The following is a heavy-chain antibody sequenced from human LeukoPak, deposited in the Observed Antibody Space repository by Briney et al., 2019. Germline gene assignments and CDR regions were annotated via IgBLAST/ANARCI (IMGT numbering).Heavy chain of an antibody. CDR1: GFTFSSYA. V-gene: IGHV3-30*18. J-gene: IGHJ4*02. CDR3: AKDLGPSGLGSGWPFDY. CDR2: ISYDGSHE. Sequence: GGSLRLSCAAPGFTFSSYAVHWVRQAPGKGLEWVAVISYDGSHEYYADSVKGRFTISRDNSKNTLYLQMSSLRAEDTAVYYCAKDLGPSGLGSGWPFDYWGQGTLVTVSS. D-gene: IGHD6-19*01.